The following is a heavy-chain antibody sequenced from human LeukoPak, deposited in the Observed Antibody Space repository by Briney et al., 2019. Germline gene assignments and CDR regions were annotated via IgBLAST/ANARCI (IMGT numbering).Heavy chain of an antibody. CDR3: ARDGSDCRGGTCDRGPYDY. Sequence: PGGSLRLSYAASGFTFSSYAMHWVRQAPGKGLEYVSAITNNGGSTYYGNSVKGRFTISRDNSKNTLYLQMGSLRADDMAVYYCARDGSDCRGGTCDRGPYDYWGQGTLVTVSS. CDR2: ITNNGGST. J-gene: IGHJ4*02. V-gene: IGHV3-64*01. D-gene: IGHD2-15*01. CDR1: GFTFSSYA.